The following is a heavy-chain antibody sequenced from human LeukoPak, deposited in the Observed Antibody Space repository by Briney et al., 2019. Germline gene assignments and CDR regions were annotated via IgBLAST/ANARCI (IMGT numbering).Heavy chain of an antibody. Sequence: ETLSLTCTVSGGSISSYYWSWIRQPPGKGLEWVANIKEDESEKYYRDSVKGRFTISRDNAKNSLYLQMNSLRAEDTAVYYCARVGVITPTYGMDVWGQGTTVTVSS. CDR1: GGSISSYY. D-gene: IGHD4-23*01. CDR3: ARVGVITPTYGMDV. J-gene: IGHJ6*02. CDR2: IKEDESEK. V-gene: IGHV3-7*01.